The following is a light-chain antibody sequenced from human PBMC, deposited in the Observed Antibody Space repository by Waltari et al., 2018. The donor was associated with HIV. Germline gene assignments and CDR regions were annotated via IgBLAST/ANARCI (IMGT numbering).Light chain of an antibody. J-gene: IGLJ3*02. CDR3: QVWDTNKHQPM. Sequence: SDVMSHSPSVSPAPGQTATIPCGGDNFEDKRVHWYQLKPGQAPTLIIYDDTDRPSGIPERTSGSNSGTTATLTIANVEAGDEADYFCQVWDTNKHQPMFGAGTKLTVL. CDR2: DDT. CDR1: NFEDKR. V-gene: IGLV3-21*02.